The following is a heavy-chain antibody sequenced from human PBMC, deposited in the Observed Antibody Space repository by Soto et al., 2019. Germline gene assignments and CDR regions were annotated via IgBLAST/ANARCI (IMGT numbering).Heavy chain of an antibody. Sequence: ASVKVSCKGSGYTFTGHYMHWVRQAPGQGFEWMGWINPNSGGTKYAQKFQGWVTMTRDTSISTAYMELSRLKSDDTAVYYCARQGAVILRMHNGLDFWGPGTMVTVSS. CDR1: GYTFTGHY. CDR2: INPNSGGT. D-gene: IGHD2-8*01. V-gene: IGHV1-2*04. J-gene: IGHJ3*01. CDR3: ARQGAVILRMHNGLDF.